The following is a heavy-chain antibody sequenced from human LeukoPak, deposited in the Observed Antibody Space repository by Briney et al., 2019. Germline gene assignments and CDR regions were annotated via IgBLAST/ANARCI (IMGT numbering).Heavy chain of an antibody. D-gene: IGHD3-3*01. V-gene: IGHV4-59*01. CDR3: ASRSSIWSGYQDTLYYFDS. CDR2: IYYSGST. Sequence: SETLSLTCTVSGGSISSYYWSWIRQPPGQRLEWIGHIYYSGSTNYNPSLKSRVTISVDTSKNQFSLKLSSVTAADTAMYYCASRSSIWSGYQDTLYYFDSWGQGTLVTVSS. CDR1: GGSISSYY. J-gene: IGHJ4*02.